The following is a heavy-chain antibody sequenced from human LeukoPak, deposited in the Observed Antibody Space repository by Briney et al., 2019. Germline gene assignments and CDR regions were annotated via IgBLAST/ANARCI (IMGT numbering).Heavy chain of an antibody. CDR2: LNPNSGVT. Sequence: GASVKVSCEASGYTFTGYYIHWVRQVPGQGLEWMGWLNPNSGVTNYAQKFQGRVTMTRDTSITTAYMELSSLRSEDTAVYYCARSYGSGSYSLLAGSAFDYWGQGTLVTVSS. D-gene: IGHD3-10*01. V-gene: IGHV1-2*02. CDR1: GYTFTGYY. J-gene: IGHJ4*02. CDR3: ARSYGSGSYSLLAGSAFDY.